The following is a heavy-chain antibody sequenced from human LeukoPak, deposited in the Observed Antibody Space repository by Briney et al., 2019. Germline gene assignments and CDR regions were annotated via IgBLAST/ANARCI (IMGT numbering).Heavy chain of an antibody. V-gene: IGHV3-11*01. D-gene: IGHD3-22*01. J-gene: IGHJ4*02. CDR2: ISSSGSTI. Sequence: GGSLRLSCAASGFTFSDYNMSWIRQAPGKGLEWVSYISSSGSTIYYADSVKGRFTISRDKAKNSLYLQMNSLRAEDTAVYYCARSGWSGYDGSGYYYRDYWGQGTLVTVSS. CDR3: ARSGWSGYDGSGYYYRDY. CDR1: GFTFSDYN.